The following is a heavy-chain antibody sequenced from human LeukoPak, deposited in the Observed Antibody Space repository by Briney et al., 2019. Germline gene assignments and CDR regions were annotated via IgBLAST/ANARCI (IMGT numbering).Heavy chain of an antibody. Sequence: GGSLRLSCAASGFTFSSYGMHWVRQAPGKGLEWVAVISYDGSNKYYADSVKGRFTISRDNSKNMLYLQMNSLRAEDTAVYYCAKGPQTGYSNWGQGTMVTVSS. D-gene: IGHD6-13*01. CDR1: GFTFSSYG. V-gene: IGHV3-30*18. CDR2: ISYDGSNK. CDR3: AKGPQTGYSN. J-gene: IGHJ3*01.